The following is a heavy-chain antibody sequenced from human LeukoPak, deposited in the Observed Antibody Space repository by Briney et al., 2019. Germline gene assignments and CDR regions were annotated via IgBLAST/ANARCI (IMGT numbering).Heavy chain of an antibody. D-gene: IGHD4-17*01. CDR3: ARQAYADYGDYYYYGMDV. J-gene: IGHJ6*02. V-gene: IGHV4-59*08. Sequence: SETLSLTCTVSGGSISSYYWSWIRQPPGKGLEWIAYISDIGSINYNPSLKSRVTISVDTSKNQFSLKLSSVTAADTAVYYCARQAYADYGDYYYYGMDVWGQGTTVTVSS. CDR1: GGSISSYY. CDR2: ISDIGSI.